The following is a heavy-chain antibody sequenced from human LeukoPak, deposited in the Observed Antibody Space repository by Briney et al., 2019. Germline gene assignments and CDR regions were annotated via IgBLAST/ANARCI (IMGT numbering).Heavy chain of an antibody. Sequence: ASVKVSCKASGYSFTSYYMHWVRQAPGQGLEWMGLINPSGSSTTYAQKFQGRVTMTRDMFTSTDYMELTSLTSDDTAAYYCARDNSVGETAWWFDPWGQGTLVTVSS. J-gene: IGHJ5*02. CDR3: ARDNSVGETAWWFDP. CDR2: INPSGSST. CDR1: GYSFTSYY. V-gene: IGHV1-46*01. D-gene: IGHD1-26*01.